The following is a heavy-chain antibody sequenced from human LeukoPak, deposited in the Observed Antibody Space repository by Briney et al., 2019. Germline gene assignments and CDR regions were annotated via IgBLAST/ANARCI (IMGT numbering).Heavy chain of an antibody. CDR3: ARGRITMVRGVIAPQDHYGMDV. CDR1: GGSISSGGYY. V-gene: IGHV4-31*03. Sequence: SETLSLTCTVSGGSISSGGYYWSWIRQHPGKGLEWIGYIYYSGSTYYNPSLKSRVTISVDTSKNQFSLKLSSVTAADSAVYYCARGRITMVRGVIAPQDHYGMDVWGQGTTVTVSS. J-gene: IGHJ6*02. D-gene: IGHD3-10*01. CDR2: IYYSGST.